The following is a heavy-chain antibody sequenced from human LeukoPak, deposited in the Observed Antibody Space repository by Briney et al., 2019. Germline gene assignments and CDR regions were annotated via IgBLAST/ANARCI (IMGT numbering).Heavy chain of an antibody. CDR1: GDSVSRNSGS. CDR3: ASQVDLQAHAFDI. Sequence: SQTLSLTRAISGDSVSRNSGSWNWIRQSPSRGLEWLGRTYYRSKWYNDYAVSVKSRITINPGTSKNQFSLQLNSLTPEDTAVYYCASQVDLQAHAFDIWGQATMVTVAS. CDR2: TYYRSKWYN. J-gene: IGHJ3*02. D-gene: IGHD2-15*01. V-gene: IGHV6-1*01.